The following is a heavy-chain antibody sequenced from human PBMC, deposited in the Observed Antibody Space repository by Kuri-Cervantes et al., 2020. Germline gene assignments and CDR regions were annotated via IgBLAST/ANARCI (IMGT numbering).Heavy chain of an antibody. J-gene: IGHJ4*02. CDR1: GFTFSSYS. D-gene: IGHD1-7*01. CDR3: AKDSQYNWNYLHFDY. V-gene: IGHV3-21*04. CDR2: ISSGRGYI. Sequence: GESLKISCAASGFTFSSYSMNWVRQAPGKGLEWVSSISSGRGYIYSADSLKGRFTISRDNAKNSLYLQMNNLRAEDTALYYCAKDSQYNWNYLHFDYWGQGTLVTVSS.